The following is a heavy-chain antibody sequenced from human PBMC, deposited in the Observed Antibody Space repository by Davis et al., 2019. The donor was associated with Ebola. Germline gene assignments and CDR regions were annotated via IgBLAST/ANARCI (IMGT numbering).Heavy chain of an antibody. Sequence: GESLKISCAASGFTFSSYWMSWVRQAPGKGLEWVANIKQDGSEKYYVDSVKGRFTISRDNSKNTLYLQMNSLRAEDTAVYYCARDSAMVNPYYFDYWGQGTLVTVSS. CDR2: IKQDGSEK. J-gene: IGHJ4*02. D-gene: IGHD5-18*01. V-gene: IGHV3-7*01. CDR1: GFTFSSYW. CDR3: ARDSAMVNPYYFDY.